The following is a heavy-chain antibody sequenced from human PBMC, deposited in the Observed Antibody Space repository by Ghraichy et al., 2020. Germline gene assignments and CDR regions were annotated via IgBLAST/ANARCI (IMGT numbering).Heavy chain of an antibody. Sequence: SETLSLTCTVSGGSISRGGYYWSWIRQHPGKGLEGIGDIYYSGSTYYNPSLKSRVTISVDTSKNQFSLKLSSVTAADTAVYYCARWGHHLGYCSSTSCYTTDYWGQGTLVTVSS. CDR3: ARWGHHLGYCSSTSCYTTDY. D-gene: IGHD2-2*01. CDR2: IYYSGST. V-gene: IGHV4-31*03. CDR1: GGSISRGGYY. J-gene: IGHJ4*02.